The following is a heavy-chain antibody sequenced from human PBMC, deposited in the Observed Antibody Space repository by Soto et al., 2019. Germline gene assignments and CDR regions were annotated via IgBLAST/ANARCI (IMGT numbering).Heavy chain of an antibody. CDR2: IYYSGST. CDR1: GGSISSGGYY. CDR3: ARAGRGFWEQNAPQYYFYY. V-gene: IGHV4-31*03. D-gene: IGHD3-10*01. Sequence: QVQLQESGPGLVKPSQTLSLTCTVSGGSISSGGYYWSWIRQHPGKGLEWIGYIYYSGSTYYNPSLKSRVTISVDTSKNQFSLKLSSVTAADTAVYYCARAGRGFWEQNAPQYYFYYWGQGTLVTVSS. J-gene: IGHJ4*02.